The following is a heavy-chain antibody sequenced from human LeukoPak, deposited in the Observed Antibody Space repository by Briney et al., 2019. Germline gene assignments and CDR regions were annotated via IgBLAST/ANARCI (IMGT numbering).Heavy chain of an antibody. D-gene: IGHD5-18*01. V-gene: IGHV4-39*01. CDR1: GGSISSSSYY. J-gene: IGHJ6*03. CDR2: IYYSGST. CDR3: ARSHSAYYYMDV. Sequence: SETLSLTCTVSGGSISSSSYYWGWIRQPPGTGLEWIGSIYYSGSTYYNPSLKSRVTISVDTSKNQFSLKLSSVTAADTAVYYCARSHSAYYYMDVWGKGTTVTVSS.